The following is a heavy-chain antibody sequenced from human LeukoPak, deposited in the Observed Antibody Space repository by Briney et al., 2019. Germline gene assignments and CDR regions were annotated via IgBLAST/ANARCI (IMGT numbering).Heavy chain of an antibody. Sequence: GRSLRLSCAASGFTFSSYGMHWVRQAPGRGLEWVAVISYDGSNKYYADSVKGRFTISRDNGKNTLYLQMNNLRTEDTAVYYCARDRTYCSSGSCYSYDFYYGLDVWGQGTTVTVSS. CDR2: ISYDGSNK. J-gene: IGHJ6*02. CDR3: ARDRTYCSSGSCYSYDFYYGLDV. CDR1: GFTFSSYG. V-gene: IGHV3-30*03. D-gene: IGHD2-15*01.